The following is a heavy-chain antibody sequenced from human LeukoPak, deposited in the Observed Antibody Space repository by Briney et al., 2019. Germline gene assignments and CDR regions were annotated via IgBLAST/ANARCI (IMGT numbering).Heavy chain of an antibody. CDR3: ARARITMILQSPDAFDI. J-gene: IGHJ3*02. D-gene: IGHD3-22*01. V-gene: IGHV4-34*01. CDR1: GGSFSGYY. CDR2: INHSGST. Sequence: SETLSLTCAVYGGSFSGYYWSWIRQPPGKGLEWIGEINHSGSTNYNPSLKSRVTISVDTSKNQISLKLSSVTAADTAVYYCARARITMILQSPDAFDIWGQGTMVTVSS.